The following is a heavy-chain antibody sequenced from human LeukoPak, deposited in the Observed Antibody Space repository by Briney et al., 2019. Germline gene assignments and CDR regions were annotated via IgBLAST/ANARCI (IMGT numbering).Heavy chain of an antibody. CDR1: GFTFSSYR. CDR2: INQYGSEK. Sequence: GGSLRLSCAASGFTFSSYRMSWVRQAPGKGLEWVANINQYGSEKYYVDSVKGRFTISRDNAKNSLYMQINSLRAEDTAVYYCARDSKSVPSSTSCSFFDYWGQGTLVTVSS. J-gene: IGHJ4*02. V-gene: IGHV3-7*01. CDR3: ARDSKSVPSSTSCSFFDY. D-gene: IGHD2-2*01.